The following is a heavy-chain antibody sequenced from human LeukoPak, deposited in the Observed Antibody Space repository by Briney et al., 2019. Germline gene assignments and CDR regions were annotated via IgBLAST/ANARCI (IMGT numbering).Heavy chain of an antibody. J-gene: IGHJ3*02. CDR1: GGSISSYY. Sequence: SETLSLTCTVSGGSISSYYWSWIRQPPGKGLEWIGYIYYSGSTNYNPSLKSRVTISVDTSKNQFSLKLSSVTAADTAVYYCAREATIVVVPAAMLVGAFDIWGQGTMVTVSS. D-gene: IGHD2-2*01. CDR3: AREATIVVVPAAMLVGAFDI. V-gene: IGHV4-59*01. CDR2: IYYSGST.